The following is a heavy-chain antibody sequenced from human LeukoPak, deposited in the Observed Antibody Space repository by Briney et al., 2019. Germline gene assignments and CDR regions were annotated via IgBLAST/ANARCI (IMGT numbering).Heavy chain of an antibody. D-gene: IGHD6-19*01. CDR1: GYSLTGYY. CDR3: ARDGSGWYWFDP. J-gene: IGHJ5*02. Sequence: ASVKVSCKASGYSLTGYYMHWVRQARGQGLEWMGWINPNSGGTNYAQKFQGRVTMTSDTSINTAYMELSRLRSDDTAVYYCARDGSGWYWFDPWGQGTLVTVSS. V-gene: IGHV1-2*02. CDR2: INPNSGGT.